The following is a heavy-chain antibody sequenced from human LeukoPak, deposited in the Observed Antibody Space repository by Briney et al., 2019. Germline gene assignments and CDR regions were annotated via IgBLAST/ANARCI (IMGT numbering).Heavy chain of an antibody. D-gene: IGHD4-17*01. CDR1: GFTLSSYG. V-gene: IGHV3-30*02. J-gene: IGHJ4*02. CDR3: AKVGDDYGDYADY. Sequence: GGSPRPSCAASGFTLSSYGIHWVPQAPGEGLEWVAFIRYDGSNKYYADSVKGRFTISRDNSKNTLYLQMNSLRAEDTAVYYCAKVGDDYGDYADYWGQGTLVTVSS. CDR2: IRYDGSNK.